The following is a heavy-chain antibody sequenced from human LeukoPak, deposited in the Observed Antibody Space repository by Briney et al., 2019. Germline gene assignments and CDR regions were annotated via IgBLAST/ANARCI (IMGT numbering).Heavy chain of an antibody. CDR1: GYTFTSYG. V-gene: IGHV1-69*13. J-gene: IGHJ4*02. D-gene: IGHD2-15*01. CDR2: IIPIFGTA. Sequence: ASVKVSCKASGYTFTSYGISWVRQAPGQGLEWMGGIIPIFGTANYAQKFQGRVTITADESTSTAYMELSSLRSEDTAVYYCARERYCSGGSCYSVGSYYFDYWGQGTLVTVSS. CDR3: ARERYCSGGSCYSVGSYYFDY.